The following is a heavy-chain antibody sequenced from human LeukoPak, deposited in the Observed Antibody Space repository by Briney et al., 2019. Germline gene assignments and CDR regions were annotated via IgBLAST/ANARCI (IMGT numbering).Heavy chain of an antibody. V-gene: IGHV3-15*01. D-gene: IGHD2-2*01. CDR2: IKSKTDGGTT. CDR1: GFTFSNAW. CDR3: TTLLWVYSSSTRWYPPDS. J-gene: IGHJ4*02. Sequence: GGSLRLSCVASGFTFSNAWMSWVRQAPGKGLEGVGRIKSKTDGGTTDYAAPVKVRFSISRDDSKNTLYLQMNSRKNEDTARYSCTTLLWVYSSSTRWYPPDSWGQATLATV.